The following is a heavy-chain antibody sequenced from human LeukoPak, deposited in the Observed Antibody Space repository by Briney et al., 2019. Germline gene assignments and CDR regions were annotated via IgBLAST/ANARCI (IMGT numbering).Heavy chain of an antibody. J-gene: IGHJ3*02. D-gene: IGHD2-15*01. CDR2: TVVGSGNT. CDR3: AAVSYCSGGGCYGNGAFDI. Sequence: TPVKVSCKASGFTFTTSAMQWVRQARGQRLEWIGWTVVGSGNTNYAQKFQERVTFTRDMSTSTAYMELSSLRSEDTAVYYCAAVSYCSGGGCYGNGAFDIWGQGTMVAVSS. V-gene: IGHV1-58*02. CDR1: GFTFTTSA.